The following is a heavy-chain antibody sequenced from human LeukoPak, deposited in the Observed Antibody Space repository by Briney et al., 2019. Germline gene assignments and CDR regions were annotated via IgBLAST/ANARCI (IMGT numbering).Heavy chain of an antibody. Sequence: GGSLRLSCAASGFTVSSNYMSWVRQAPGKGLEWVSVIYSGGSTYYADSVKGRFTISRDNAKNSLYLQMNSLRAEDTAVYYCARDSGWFGESDYNWFDPWGQGTLVTVSS. CDR2: IYSGGST. J-gene: IGHJ5*02. CDR1: GFTVSSNY. V-gene: IGHV3-66*01. CDR3: ARDSGWFGESDYNWFDP. D-gene: IGHD3-10*01.